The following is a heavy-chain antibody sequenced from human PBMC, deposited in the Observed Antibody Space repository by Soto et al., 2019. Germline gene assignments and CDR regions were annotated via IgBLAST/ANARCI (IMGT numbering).Heavy chain of an antibody. CDR3: ARRQFCSGYYFDY. J-gene: IGHJ4*02. D-gene: IGHD3-3*01. CDR1: GGSFSGYY. V-gene: IGHV4-34*01. Sequence: SETLSLTCAVYGGSFSGYYWSWIRQPPGKGLEWIGEINHSGSTTYNPSLKSRVTISVATSKNQFSLKQIFVTAADTAVYYCARRQFCSGYYFDYWGQGTLVTVSS. CDR2: INHSGST.